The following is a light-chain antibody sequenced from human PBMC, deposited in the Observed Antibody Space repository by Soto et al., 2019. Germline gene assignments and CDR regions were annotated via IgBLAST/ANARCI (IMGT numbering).Light chain of an antibody. CDR1: QIISSY. CDR3: QQSYSTPVT. Sequence: DIQMTQSPSSLSASVGDRVTITFRASQIISSYLNWYQQKPGKAPKLLIYAASSLQSGVPSRFSGSGSGTDFTLTISSLQPEDFATYYCQQSYSTPVTFGGGTKVDIK. CDR2: AAS. J-gene: IGKJ4*01. V-gene: IGKV1-39*01.